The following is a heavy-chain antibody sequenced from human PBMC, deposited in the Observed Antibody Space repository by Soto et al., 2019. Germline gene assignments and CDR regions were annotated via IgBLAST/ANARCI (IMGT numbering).Heavy chain of an antibody. V-gene: IGHV1-2*02. J-gene: IGHJ4*02. CDR3: VRVNLAGIAEDFCGY. CDR2: INPNGGGR. CDR1: GYTFTDYY. Sequence: GASVKVSCKASGYTFTDYYIHWVRQAPGQGLEWMGWINPNGGGRNSAQKFQGRITMTIDTSITTAYLELSNLRSDDTAVYYCVRVNLAGIAEDFCGYWGRGTRFAAAS. D-gene: IGHD3-3*01.